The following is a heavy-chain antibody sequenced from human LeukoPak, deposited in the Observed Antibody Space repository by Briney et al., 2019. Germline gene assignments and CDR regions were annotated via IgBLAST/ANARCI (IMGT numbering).Heavy chain of an antibody. Sequence: KPSETLSLTCTVSGGSISSSSYYWGWIRQPPGKGLEWIGSIYYSGSTYYNPSLKSRVTISVDTSKNQFSLKLSSVTAADTAVYYCARDLEDYYLVEYFQHWGQGTLVTVSS. J-gene: IGHJ1*01. V-gene: IGHV4-39*07. D-gene: IGHD3-22*01. CDR3: ARDLEDYYLVEYFQH. CDR2: IYYSGST. CDR1: GGSISSSSYY.